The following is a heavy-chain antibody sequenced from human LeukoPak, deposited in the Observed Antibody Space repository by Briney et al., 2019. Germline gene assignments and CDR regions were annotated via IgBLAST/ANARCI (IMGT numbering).Heavy chain of an antibody. V-gene: IGHV4-31*03. CDR1: GGSISSGGYY. Sequence: SETLSLTCTVSGGSISSGGYYWTWIRQHPGKGLEWIGYIFFSGSTDYNPSLKSRVIISVDTSKNQFSLNLRSVTAADTALYYCARSHTNSWLNHYYYMDVWGKGTTVTVSS. D-gene: IGHD6-13*01. CDR2: IFFSGST. J-gene: IGHJ6*03. CDR3: ARSHTNSWLNHYYYMDV.